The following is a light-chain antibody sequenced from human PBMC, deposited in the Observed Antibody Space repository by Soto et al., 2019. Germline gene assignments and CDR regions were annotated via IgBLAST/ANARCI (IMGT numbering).Light chain of an antibody. CDR2: GAS. J-gene: IGKJ5*01. CDR1: QRVSSNY. Sequence: ALTRSPGTLSLSPGERATLSCRASQRVSSNYLAWYQQKPGQAPRLLIYGASSRATAIPVRFSGSGSGTDFTLTISRLEPEDFAVYYCQQYGSSPIPLGQGTRLEIK. CDR3: QQYGSSPIP. V-gene: IGKV3-20*01.